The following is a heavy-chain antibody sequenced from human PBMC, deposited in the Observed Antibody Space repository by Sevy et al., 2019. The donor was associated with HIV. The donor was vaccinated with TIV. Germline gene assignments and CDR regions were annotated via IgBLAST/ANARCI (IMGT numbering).Heavy chain of an antibody. Sequence: ASVKVSCKVSGYTITELSMHWLRQAPGKGLEWVGSFDPEDGETVYEHNFQGRVSMTEDTSTDTAYMEVISLKFEDTAVYYCATTKDYYDSSGYPFDYWGQGTLVTVSS. CDR2: FDPEDGET. V-gene: IGHV1-24*01. D-gene: IGHD3-22*01. CDR3: ATTKDYYDSSGYPFDY. CDR1: GYTITELS. J-gene: IGHJ4*02.